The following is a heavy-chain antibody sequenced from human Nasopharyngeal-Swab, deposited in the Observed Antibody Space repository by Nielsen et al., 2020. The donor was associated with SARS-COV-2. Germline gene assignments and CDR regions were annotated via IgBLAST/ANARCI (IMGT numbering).Heavy chain of an antibody. Sequence: GGSLRLSWAASGLTFSSYSMNWVRQAPGKGLEWVSSISSRSSYIYYADSVKGRFTIARDNAKNSLYLQMISLRAEDTAVYYCARDGGGCSSPSCYTWGQGTLVTVSS. CDR1: GLTFSSYS. V-gene: IGHV3-21*01. J-gene: IGHJ5*02. D-gene: IGHD2-2*02. CDR2: ISSRSSYI. CDR3: ARDGGGCSSPSCYT.